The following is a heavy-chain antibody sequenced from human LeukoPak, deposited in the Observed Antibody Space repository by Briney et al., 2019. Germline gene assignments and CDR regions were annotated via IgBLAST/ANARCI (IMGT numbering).Heavy chain of an antibody. J-gene: IGHJ4*02. CDR1: GFTFSSYW. D-gene: IGHD3-10*01. Sequence: GGSLRLSCAASGFTFSSYWMHWVRQASGKGLVWVSRINSDGSSTSYADSVKGRFTISRDNAKNTLYLQMNSLRAEDTAVYYCASLSGSGRNFDYWGQGTLVTVSS. CDR3: ASLSGSGRNFDY. CDR2: INSDGSST. V-gene: IGHV3-74*01.